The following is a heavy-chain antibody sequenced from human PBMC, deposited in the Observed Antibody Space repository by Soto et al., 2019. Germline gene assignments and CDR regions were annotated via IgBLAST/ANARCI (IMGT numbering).Heavy chain of an antibody. V-gene: IGHV3-15*07. CDR3: TTDPQIADVDVYYYYGMDV. D-gene: IGHD6-13*01. Sequence: PRGSLRLSCAASGITFSNAWMNCVRQTKGKGLEWVGRIKSKTDGGTTDYAAPVKGRFTISRDDSKNTLYLQMNSLKTEDTAVYYCTTDPQIADVDVYYYYGMDVWGQGTTVTVSS. J-gene: IGHJ6*02. CDR2: IKSKTDGGTT. CDR1: GITFSNAW.